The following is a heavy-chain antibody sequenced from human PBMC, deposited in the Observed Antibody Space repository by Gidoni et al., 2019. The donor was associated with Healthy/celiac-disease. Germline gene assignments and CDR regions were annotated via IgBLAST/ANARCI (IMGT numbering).Heavy chain of an antibody. CDR3: ATDCSSTSCFTY. CDR1: DGSISSSSYY. D-gene: IGHD2-2*02. Sequence: QLQLQESGPGLVKPSETLSLTCTVSDGSISSSSYYWGWIRQPPGKGLEWIGIIYYSGSTYYNPSLKSRVTISVDTSKNQFSLKLSSVTAADTAVYYCATDCSSTSCFTYWGQGTLVTVSS. V-gene: IGHV4-39*01. CDR2: IYYSGST. J-gene: IGHJ4*02.